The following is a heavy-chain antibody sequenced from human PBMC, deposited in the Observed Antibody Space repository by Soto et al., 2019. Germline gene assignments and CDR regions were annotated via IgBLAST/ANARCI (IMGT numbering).Heavy chain of an antibody. Sequence: EVPLVESGGGLVQPGGSLRLSCAASGFTFSSYAMHWVRQAPGKGLEYVSAISSNGGSTYYANSVKGRFTISRDNSKNTLYLQMGSLRAEDMAVYYCASSGDGYGDYEPFDYWGQGTLVTVSS. CDR1: GFTFSSYA. CDR3: ASSGDGYGDYEPFDY. J-gene: IGHJ4*02. V-gene: IGHV3-64*01. D-gene: IGHD4-17*01. CDR2: ISSNGGST.